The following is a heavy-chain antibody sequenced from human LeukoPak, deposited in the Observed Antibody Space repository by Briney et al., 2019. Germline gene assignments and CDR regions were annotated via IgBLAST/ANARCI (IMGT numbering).Heavy chain of an antibody. CDR2: IYYSGST. J-gene: IGHJ6*02. CDR1: GGSISSSSYY. D-gene: IGHD6-19*01. CDR3: ARMGLRSAYSGWEYYYYGMDV. V-gene: IGHV4-39*01. Sequence: PSETLSLTCTVSGGSISSSSYYWGWIRQPPGKGLEWIGSIYYSGSTYYNPSLKSRVTISVDPSKNQFSLKLSSVPAADTAVYYCARMGLRSAYSGWEYYYYGMDVWGQGTTVTVSS.